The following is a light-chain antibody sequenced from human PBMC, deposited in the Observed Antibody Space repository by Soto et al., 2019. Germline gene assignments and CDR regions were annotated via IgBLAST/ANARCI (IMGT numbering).Light chain of an antibody. V-gene: IGLV2-14*01. J-gene: IGLJ2*01. CDR1: SSDVGGYNY. Sequence: QSALTQPASVSGSPGQSITISCTGTSSDVGGYNYVSWYQQHPGKAPKLMIYEVSYRPSGVSNRFSGSKSGSTASLAISGLQAEDEADYYCSSYTSSSTLVFGGGTKLTVL. CDR2: EVS. CDR3: SSYTSSSTLV.